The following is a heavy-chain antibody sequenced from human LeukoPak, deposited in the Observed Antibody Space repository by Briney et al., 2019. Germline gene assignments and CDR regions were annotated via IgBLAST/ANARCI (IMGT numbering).Heavy chain of an antibody. CDR1: GFTFSRYW. CDR2: IKQDGSEK. Sequence: PGGSLRLSCAASGFTFSRYWMSWVRQAPGKGLEWVANIKQDGSEKYYVDSVKGRFTISRDNAKNTLYLQMNNLRAEDTAVYYCAKDRYDSTGYYYDYWGQGTLVTVSS. V-gene: IGHV3-7*04. J-gene: IGHJ4*02. D-gene: IGHD3-22*01. CDR3: AKDRYDSTGYYYDY.